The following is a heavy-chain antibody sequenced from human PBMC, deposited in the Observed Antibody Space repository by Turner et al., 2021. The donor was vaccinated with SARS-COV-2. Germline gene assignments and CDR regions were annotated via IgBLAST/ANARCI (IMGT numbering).Heavy chain of an antibody. Sequence: VQLVESGGGVVQPGGSLRLSCAASGFTVSSTYMSWVRQAPGKGLEWVSVIYSGGSTYYADSVKGRFTISRDNSKNTLYLQMNSLRAEDTAVYYCARDLEAAAGPWGQGTLVTVSS. V-gene: IGHV3-66*01. CDR3: ARDLEAAAGP. D-gene: IGHD6-13*01. J-gene: IGHJ4*02. CDR1: GFTVSSTY. CDR2: IYSGGST.